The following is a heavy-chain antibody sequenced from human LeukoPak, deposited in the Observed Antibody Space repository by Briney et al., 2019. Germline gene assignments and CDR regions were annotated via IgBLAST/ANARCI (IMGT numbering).Heavy chain of an antibody. D-gene: IGHD5-24*01. J-gene: IGHJ4*02. CDR3: ARGRDGYNLVPYFDY. V-gene: IGHV5-51*01. Sequence: GESLKISCKGSGYSFTSYWIGWVRQMPGKGLEWMGIIYPGDSDNRYSPSFEGQVTISAHKSISTAYLQWSSLKASDTAMYYCARGRDGYNLVPYFDYWGQGTLVTVSS. CDR2: IYPGDSDN. CDR1: GYSFTSYW.